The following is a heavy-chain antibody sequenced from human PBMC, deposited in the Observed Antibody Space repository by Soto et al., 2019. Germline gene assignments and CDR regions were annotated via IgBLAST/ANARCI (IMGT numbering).Heavy chain of an antibody. CDR1: GGSFSGYY. V-gene: IGHV4-34*01. J-gene: IGHJ4*02. CDR2: INHSGST. CDR3: ATGYYFDY. Sequence: QVQLQQWGAGLLKPSETLSLTCAVYGGSFSGYYWSWIRQPPGKGLEWIGAINHSGSTNYNPSLKSRVTISVDTSKNQFSLKLSSVTAADTAVYYCATGYYFDYWGQGTLVTVSS.